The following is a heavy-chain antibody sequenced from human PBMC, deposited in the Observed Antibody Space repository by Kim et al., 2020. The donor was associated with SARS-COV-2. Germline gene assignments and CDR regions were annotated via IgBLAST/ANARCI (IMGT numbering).Heavy chain of an antibody. J-gene: IGHJ4*01. D-gene: IGHD2-15*01. CDR1: GGSISSSSYY. CDR3: ARHGGYCSGGSCFSY. V-gene: IGHV4-39*01. CDR2: IYYSGST. Sequence: SETLSLTCTVSGGSISSSSYYWGWIRQPPGKGLEWIGSIYYSGSTYYNPSLKSRVTISVDTSKNQFSLKLSSVTAADTAVYYCARHGGYCSGGSCFSYWG.